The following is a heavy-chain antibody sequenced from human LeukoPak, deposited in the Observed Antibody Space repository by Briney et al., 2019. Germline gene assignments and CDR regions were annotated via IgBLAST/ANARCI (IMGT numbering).Heavy chain of an antibody. CDR1: GGSISSGDYY. V-gene: IGHV4-30-4*08. D-gene: IGHD1-7*01. Sequence: SETLSLTCTVSGGSISSGDYYWSWIRQPPGKGLEWIGYIYYSGSTYYNPSLKSRVTISVDTSKNQFSLKLSSVTAADTAVYYCARVGKELRDAFDIWGQGTMVTVSS. CDR2: IYYSGST. CDR3: ARVGKELRDAFDI. J-gene: IGHJ3*02.